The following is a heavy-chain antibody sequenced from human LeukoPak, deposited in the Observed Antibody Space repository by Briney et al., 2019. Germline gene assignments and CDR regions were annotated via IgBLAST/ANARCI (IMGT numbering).Heavy chain of an antibody. CDR2: IIPIFGTA. V-gene: IGHV1-69*05. J-gene: IGHJ3*02. Sequence: SVKVSCKASGGTFSSYAISWVRQAPGQGLERLGGIIPIFGTANYAQKFQGRVTITTDESTSTAYMELSSLRSEDTAVYYCAFRTGEGSWAFDIWGQGTMVTVSS. CDR1: GGTFSSYA. CDR3: AFRTGEGSWAFDI. D-gene: IGHD7-27*01.